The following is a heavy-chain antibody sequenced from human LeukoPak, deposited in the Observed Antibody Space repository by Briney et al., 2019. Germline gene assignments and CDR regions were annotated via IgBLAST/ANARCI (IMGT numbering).Heavy chain of an antibody. V-gene: IGHV3-66*01. J-gene: IGHJ4*02. CDR2: IYSGGST. CDR3: ARDLGYCSSTSRS. CDR1: GFTVSSNY. Sequence: GGSLRLSCAASGFTVSSNYMSWVRQAPGKGLEWVSVIYSGGSTYYADSVKGRFTISRDNSKNTLYLQMNSLRAEDTAVYYCARDLGYCSSTSRSWGQGTLVTVSS. D-gene: IGHD2-2*01.